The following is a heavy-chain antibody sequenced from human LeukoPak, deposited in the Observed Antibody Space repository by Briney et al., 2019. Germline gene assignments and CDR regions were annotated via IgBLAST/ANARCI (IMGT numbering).Heavy chain of an antibody. V-gene: IGHV5-51*01. D-gene: IGHD3-9*01. CDR1: GYSFTSYW. Sequence: GESLKISCKGSGYSFTSYWIGWVRQMPGKGLEWMGIIYPGDSDTRYSPSFQGQVTISADKSISTAYLQWSSLKASDTAMYYCARLPPLSDILTGYYLDYWGQGTLVTVSS. CDR3: ARLPPLSDILTGYYLDY. J-gene: IGHJ4*02. CDR2: IYPGDSDT.